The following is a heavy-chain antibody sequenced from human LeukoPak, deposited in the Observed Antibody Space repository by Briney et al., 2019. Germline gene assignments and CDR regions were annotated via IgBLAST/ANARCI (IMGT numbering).Heavy chain of an antibody. Sequence: SQTLSLTCTVSGGSISSGSYYWSWIRQPAGKGLEWIGRIYTSGSTNYNPSLKSRVTISVDTSKNQFSLKLSSVTAVDTAVYYCASRDYYDSSGKDYWGQGTLVTVSS. V-gene: IGHV4-61*02. CDR3: ASRDYYDSSGKDY. J-gene: IGHJ4*02. CDR2: IYTSGST. CDR1: GGSISSGSYY. D-gene: IGHD3-22*01.